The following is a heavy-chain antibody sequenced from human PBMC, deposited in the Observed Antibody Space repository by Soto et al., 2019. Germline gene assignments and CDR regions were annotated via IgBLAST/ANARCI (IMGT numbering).Heavy chain of an antibody. CDR2: ISGSGGST. CDR1: GFTFSSYA. D-gene: IGHD3-10*01. V-gene: IGHV3-23*01. CDR3: AKDQGGKSLGAPWAYYGMDF. Sequence: EVQLLESGGGLVQPGGSLRLSCAASGFTFSSYAMSWVRQAPGKGLEWVSAISGSGGSTYYADSVKGRFTISRDNSKNTVSLQMNSLRAEDTAVYYCAKDQGGKSLGAPWAYYGMDFWGQGTTVTVSS. J-gene: IGHJ6*02.